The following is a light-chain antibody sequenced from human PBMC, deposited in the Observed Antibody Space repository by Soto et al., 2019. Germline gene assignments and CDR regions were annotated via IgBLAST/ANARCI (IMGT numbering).Light chain of an antibody. V-gene: IGKV1-17*01. CDR1: QSIRGN. CDR3: QQYSNSSWT. Sequence: DIAMSLSPSSLSASVGDRITIRCRASQSIRGNLGWYQQRPGKAPRLLIYGASTLQSGIPARFSGSGSGAEFTLTISSLQPEDFATYYCQQYSNSSWTFGQGTKVDIK. CDR2: GAS. J-gene: IGKJ1*01.